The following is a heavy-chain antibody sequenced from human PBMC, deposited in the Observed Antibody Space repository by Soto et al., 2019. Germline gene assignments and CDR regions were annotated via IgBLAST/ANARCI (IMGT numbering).Heavy chain of an antibody. CDR3: ARSQGSSTSLEIYYYYYYGMDV. J-gene: IGHJ6*02. Sequence: QVQLVQSGAEVKKPGSSVKVSCKASGGTFSSYAISWVRQAPGQGLEWMGGIIPISETTNYAQKLQGRVTITADESKSTAYMELSSLTSEDTAVYYCARSQGSSTSLEIYYYYYYGMDVWGQGTTVTVSS. CDR1: GGTFSSYA. D-gene: IGHD2-2*01. V-gene: IGHV1-69*01. CDR2: IIPISETT.